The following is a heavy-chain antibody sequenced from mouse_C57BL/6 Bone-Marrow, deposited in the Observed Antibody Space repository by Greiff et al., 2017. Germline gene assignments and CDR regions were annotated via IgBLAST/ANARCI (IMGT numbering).Heavy chain of an antibody. Sequence: QVTLKVSGPGILQPAQTLSLTCSFSGFSLSTFGMGVGWIRQPSGKGLEWLAHIWWDDDKYYNPALKSGLTISKDTSKNQVFLKIANVDTADTATYYCARMPFYYGNSYFDYWGQGTTLTVSS. V-gene: IGHV8-8*01. J-gene: IGHJ2*01. CDR2: IWWDDDK. CDR1: GFSLSTFGMG. CDR3: ARMPFYYGNSYFDY. D-gene: IGHD2-1*01.